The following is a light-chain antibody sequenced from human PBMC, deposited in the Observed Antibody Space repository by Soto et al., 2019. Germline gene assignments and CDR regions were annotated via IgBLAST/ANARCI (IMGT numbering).Light chain of an antibody. CDR1: QSVRSN. CDR3: QQYNNSPT. V-gene: IGKV3-15*01. J-gene: IGKJ4*01. Sequence: EIVMTQSPATLSESPGARATLSCRASQSVRSNLAWYQQAPGQAPRLLIYDASTRATGIPARFSGSGSGTEFTLTISSLQSEDFAVYYCQQYNNSPTFGGGTKVEIK. CDR2: DAS.